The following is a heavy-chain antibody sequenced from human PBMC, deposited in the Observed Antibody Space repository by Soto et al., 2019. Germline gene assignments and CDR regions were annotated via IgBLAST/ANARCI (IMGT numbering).Heavy chain of an antibody. J-gene: IGHJ5*02. Sequence: GASVKVSCKASGYTFTSYGISWVRQAPGQGLEWMGWINVYNGNTKYAPKVQGRVTMTTDTSTSTAYMELRSLRSDDTAVYYCARGVGSGSYYNQYNWFDPWGQGTLVTVSS. CDR1: GYTFTSYG. D-gene: IGHD3-10*01. CDR3: ARGVGSGSYYNQYNWFDP. CDR2: INVYNGNT. V-gene: IGHV1-18*01.